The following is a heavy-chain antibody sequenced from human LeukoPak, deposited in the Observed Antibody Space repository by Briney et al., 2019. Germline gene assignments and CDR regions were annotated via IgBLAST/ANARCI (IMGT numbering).Heavy chain of an antibody. J-gene: IGHJ4*02. V-gene: IGHV4-4*07. CDR3: ARSENYYDSSGESYFDY. CDR1: GGSISSYY. CDR2: IYTSGST. Sequence: SETLSLTCTVSGGSISSYYWSWIRQPAAKGLEWIGRIYTSGSTNYNPSLKSRVTMSVDTSKNQFSLKLSSVTAADTAVYYCARSENYYDSSGESYFDYWGQGTLVTVSS. D-gene: IGHD3-22*01.